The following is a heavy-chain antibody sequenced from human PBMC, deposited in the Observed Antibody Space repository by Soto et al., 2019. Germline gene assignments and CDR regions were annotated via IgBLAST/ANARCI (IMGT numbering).Heavy chain of an antibody. CDR1: GGSISRSSYY. J-gene: IGHJ4*02. CDR2: VYYSGST. Sequence: QLRLQESGPGLVKPSDTLSLTCTVSGGSISRSSYYWGWIRQPPGKGLEWIGSVYYSGSTYDNPYLKSRITLSVDRSKSQFSLKLTSVTAADTAVYYCARLLYDSRGYYYFDYWGQGTLVTVSS. V-gene: IGHV4-39*01. CDR3: ARLLYDSRGYYYFDY. D-gene: IGHD3-22*01.